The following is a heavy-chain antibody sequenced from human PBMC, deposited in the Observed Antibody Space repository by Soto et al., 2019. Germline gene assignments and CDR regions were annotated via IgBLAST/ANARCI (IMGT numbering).Heavy chain of an antibody. CDR1: GYMFNTYG. D-gene: IGHD3-10*01. V-gene: IGHV1-18*01. CDR3: ARTYGSGDYFLPFEY. CDR2: ISVYNGNI. Sequence: QVQLLQSGAEVKKPGASVKVSCKASGYMFNTYGITWVRQAPGQGLEWMGWISVYNGNIDYAQKFEGRVTMTIDTSTRTAYMELKSLTSDDTAVYYCARTYGSGDYFLPFEYWGQGIPVSVSS. J-gene: IGHJ4*02.